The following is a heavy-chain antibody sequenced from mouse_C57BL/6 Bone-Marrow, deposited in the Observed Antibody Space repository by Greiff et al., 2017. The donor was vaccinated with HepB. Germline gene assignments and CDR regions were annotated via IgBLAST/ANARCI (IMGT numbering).Heavy chain of an antibody. J-gene: IGHJ2*01. D-gene: IGHD2-12*01. CDR3: ARQAYYSPFDY. Sequence: DVMLVESGGGLVQPGGSLSLSCAASGFTFTDYYMSWVRQPPGKALEWLGFIRNKANGYTTEYSASVKGRFTISRDNSQSILYLQMNALRAEDSATYYCARQAYYSPFDYWGQGTTLTVSA. CDR1: GFTFTDYY. V-gene: IGHV7-3*01. CDR2: IRNKANGYTT.